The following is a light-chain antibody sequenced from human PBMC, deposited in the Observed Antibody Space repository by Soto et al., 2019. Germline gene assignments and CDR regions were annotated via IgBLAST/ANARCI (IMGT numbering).Light chain of an antibody. V-gene: IGKV3-15*01. CDR1: QSVSSN. Sequence: EIVMTQSPATLSVSPGERATLSCRASQSVSSNLAWYQQKPGQAPRLLIYGASTRATGIPARFSGSGSGTEFTLTISSLQSEDFAVYYCQQYNNLPQTFGQGTNVEI. J-gene: IGKJ1*01. CDR2: GAS. CDR3: QQYNNLPQT.